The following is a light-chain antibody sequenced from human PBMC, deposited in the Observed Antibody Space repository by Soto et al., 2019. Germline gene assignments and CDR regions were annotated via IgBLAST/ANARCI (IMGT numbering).Light chain of an antibody. CDR1: DSNIGENFD. CDR2: GNN. CDR3: QSYDSGLSGSV. J-gene: IGLJ3*02. V-gene: IGLV1-40*01. Sequence: QSVLTQPPSVSGAPGQRVTISCTGSDSNIGENFDVHWYQQLPGTAPKLLIYGNNNRPSGVPDRFSASRSGTSASPAITGLQAEDEADYYCQSYDSGLSGSVFGRGTKLTVL.